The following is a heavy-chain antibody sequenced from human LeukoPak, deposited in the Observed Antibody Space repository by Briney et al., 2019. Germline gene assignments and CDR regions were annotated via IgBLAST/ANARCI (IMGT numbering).Heavy chain of an antibody. J-gene: IGHJ4*02. D-gene: IGHD6-19*01. CDR2: ITPILGIA. CDR1: GGTFSSYT. V-gene: IGHV1-69*02. Sequence: ASVKVSCKASGGTFSSYTISWVRQAPGQGLEWMGRITPILGIANYAQKFQGRVTITADKSTSTAYMELSSLRSEDTAVYYCARSVIAVAGPDYWGQGTLVTVSS. CDR3: ARSVIAVAGPDY.